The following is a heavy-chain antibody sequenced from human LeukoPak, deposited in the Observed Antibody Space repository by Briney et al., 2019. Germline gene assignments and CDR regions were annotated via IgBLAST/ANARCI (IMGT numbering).Heavy chain of an antibody. D-gene: IGHD6-13*01. V-gene: IGHV3-66*02. CDR2: IYSGGST. Sequence: GGSLRLSCAASGFTVSSNYMSWVRQAPGKGLEWVSVIYSGGSTYYADSVKGRFTISRDNSKNTLYLQMNSLRAEDTAVYYCAKGYSSSSTDAFDIWGQGTMATVSS. CDR1: GFTVSSNY. J-gene: IGHJ3*02. CDR3: AKGYSSSSTDAFDI.